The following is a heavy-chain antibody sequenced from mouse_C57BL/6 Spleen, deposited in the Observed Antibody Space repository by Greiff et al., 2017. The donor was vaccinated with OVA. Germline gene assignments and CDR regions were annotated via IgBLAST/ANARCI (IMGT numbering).Heavy chain of an antibody. CDR2: IWSGGST. CDR3: ARNWGYDYDGYWYFDV. CDR1: GFSLTSYG. Sequence: QVQLQQSGPGLVQPSQSLSITCTVSGFSLTSYGVHWVRQSPGKGLEWLGVIWSGGSTDYNAAFISRLSISKDNSKSQVFFKMNSLQADDTAIYYCARNWGYDYDGYWYFDVWGTGTTVTVSS. D-gene: IGHD2-4*01. J-gene: IGHJ1*03. V-gene: IGHV2-2*01.